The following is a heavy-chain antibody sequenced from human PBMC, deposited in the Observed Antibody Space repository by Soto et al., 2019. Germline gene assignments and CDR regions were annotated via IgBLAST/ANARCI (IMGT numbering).Heavy chain of an antibody. CDR1: GGSISSCDYY. J-gene: IGHJ5*02. Sequence: SETLSLTCTVSGGSISSCDYYWSWIRQPPGKGLEWIGYIYYSGSTYYNPSLKSRVTISVDTSKNQFSLKLSSVTAADTAVYYCARENYYGSGRPVYNWFDPWGQGTLVTVSS. V-gene: IGHV4-30-4*01. D-gene: IGHD3-10*01. CDR2: IYYSGST. CDR3: ARENYYGSGRPVYNWFDP.